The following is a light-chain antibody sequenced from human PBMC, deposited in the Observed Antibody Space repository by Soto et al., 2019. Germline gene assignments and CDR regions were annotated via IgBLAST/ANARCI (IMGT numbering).Light chain of an antibody. J-gene: IGLJ3*02. Sequence: QLVLTQPASVSGSPGQSIAISCTGTSSDFGAQNSVSWYQQHPGTAPRLIIYEVSYRPSGVSDRFSGSKSDNTASLTISGLQAEDEADYYCSSYTISSTWVFGGGTKLTVL. CDR1: SSDFGAQNS. V-gene: IGLV2-14*01. CDR2: EVS. CDR3: SSYTISSTWV.